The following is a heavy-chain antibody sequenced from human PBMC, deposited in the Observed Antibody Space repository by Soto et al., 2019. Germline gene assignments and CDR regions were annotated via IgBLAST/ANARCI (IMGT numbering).Heavy chain of an antibody. CDR1: GFSFSTYT. V-gene: IGHV3-74*01. CDR2: INGGVITT. CDR3: AREFSRALDY. J-gene: IGHJ4*02. Sequence: GGSLRLSCSASGFSFSTYTMHWVRLAPGKGLVWVSGINGGVITTSYADSVKGRFTISRDNSKNTVYLQMNSLRAEDTAVYYCAREFSRALDYWGQGTLVTVSS.